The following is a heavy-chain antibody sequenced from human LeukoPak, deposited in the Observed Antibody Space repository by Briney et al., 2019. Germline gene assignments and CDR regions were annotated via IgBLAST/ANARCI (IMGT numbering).Heavy chain of an antibody. CDR1: GYSISSGYD. J-gene: IGHJ4*02. V-gene: IGHV4-38-2*02. D-gene: IGHD3-22*01. Sequence: SETLCLTCSVSGYSISSGYDWGWIRQPPGKGLEWIGSMYHSVSTKYNPSLRSRVTISVDTSKNQFFLKLSYVTAADTAVYYCARSGYYDSSGYFDYWGQGTLVTVSS. CDR3: ARSGYYDSSGYFDY. CDR2: MYHSVST.